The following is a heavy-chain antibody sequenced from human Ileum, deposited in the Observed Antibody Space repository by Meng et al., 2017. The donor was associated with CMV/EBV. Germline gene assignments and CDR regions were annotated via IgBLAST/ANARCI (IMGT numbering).Heavy chain of an antibody. CDR1: GGSVSSGAYY. CDR2: IYYSGSP. D-gene: IGHD5-24*01. Sequence: SETLSLTCTVSGGSVSSGAYYWSWIRQPPGKGLEWIGNIYYSGSPNYNPSLESRVTISIDTSKNQFSLRLNSVTAADTAVYYCARSRGYNLYYFDYWGQGALVTVSS. J-gene: IGHJ4*02. CDR3: ARSRGYNLYYFDY. V-gene: IGHV4-61*08.